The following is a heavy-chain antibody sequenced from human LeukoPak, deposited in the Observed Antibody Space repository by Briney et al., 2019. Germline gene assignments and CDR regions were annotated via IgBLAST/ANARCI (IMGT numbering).Heavy chain of an antibody. D-gene: IGHD3-10*01. CDR1: GFTVSNNY. J-gene: IGHJ4*02. CDR2: IYSGGST. V-gene: IGHV3-66*01. Sequence: GGSLRLSCAASGFTVSNNYMRWVRQAPGKGLEWVSLIYSGGSTYYADSVKGRFTISRDNAKNSLYLQMNSLRAEDTAVYYCARDPMVRGVFDYWGQGTPVTVSS. CDR3: ARDPMVRGVFDY.